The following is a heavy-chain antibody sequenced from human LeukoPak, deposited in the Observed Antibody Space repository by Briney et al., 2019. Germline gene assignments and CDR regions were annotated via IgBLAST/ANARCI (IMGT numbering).Heavy chain of an antibody. D-gene: IGHD6-19*01. CDR2: INHSGST. CDR1: GGSFSGYY. CDR3: ESDQWLYWVD. J-gene: IGHJ4*02. V-gene: IGHV4-34*01. Sequence: SETLSLTRAVYGGSFSGYYWSWIRQPPGKGLEWIGEINHSGSTNYNPSLKSRVTISVDTSKNQFSLKLSSVPAANTAVYYCESDQWLYWVDWGQGTLVTVSS.